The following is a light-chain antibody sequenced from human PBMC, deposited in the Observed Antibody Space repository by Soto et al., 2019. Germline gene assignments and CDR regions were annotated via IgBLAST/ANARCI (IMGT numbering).Light chain of an antibody. Sequence: DIQMTQSPPSLSASVGDRVTITCRASQNIFNYLNWYQQRPGTPPRLLIYAASTLQRRVPSRFSGSGSGTDFTLTISSLQPEDFATYQCQQSYTAPRTFGLGTKVEIK. J-gene: IGKJ1*01. V-gene: IGKV1-39*01. CDR2: AAS. CDR3: QQSYTAPRT. CDR1: QNIFNY.